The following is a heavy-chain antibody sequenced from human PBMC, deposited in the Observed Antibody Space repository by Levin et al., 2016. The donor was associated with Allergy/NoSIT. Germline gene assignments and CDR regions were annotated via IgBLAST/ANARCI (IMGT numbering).Heavy chain of an antibody. D-gene: IGHD6-6*01. Sequence: VRQAPGKGLEWVAVISYDGSNKYYADSVKGRFTISRDNSKNTLYLQMNSLRAEDTAVYYCAKDLRHSSSCGMDVWGQGTTVTVSS. CDR2: ISYDGSNK. J-gene: IGHJ6*02. CDR3: AKDLRHSSSCGMDV. V-gene: IGHV3-30*18.